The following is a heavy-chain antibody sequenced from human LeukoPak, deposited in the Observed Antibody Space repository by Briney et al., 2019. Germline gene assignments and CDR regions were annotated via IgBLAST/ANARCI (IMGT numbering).Heavy chain of an antibody. CDR3: SKDLPLTRAWALKY. D-gene: IGHD2-2*01. V-gene: IGHV3-30*02. J-gene: IGHJ4*02. Sequence: GGSLRLSCAASGFTFSSYGMHWVRQAPGKGLEWMTFIRYDGSDKYYADSVKGRFTISRDNSKNSLYLQLNSLRAEDTAVYYCSKDLPLTRAWALKYWGQGALVTVSS. CDR1: GFTFSSYG. CDR2: IRYDGSDK.